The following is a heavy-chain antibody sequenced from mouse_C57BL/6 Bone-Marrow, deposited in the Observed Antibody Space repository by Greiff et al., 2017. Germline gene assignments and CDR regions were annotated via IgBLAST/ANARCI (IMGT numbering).Heavy chain of an antibody. J-gene: IGHJ3*01. CDR3: AWGYSSKSAY. D-gene: IGHD1-1*01. V-gene: IGHV1-55*01. Sequence: QVQLQQPGAELVKPGASVKLSCKASGYTFTSYWMTWVKQRPGQGLEWIGNIYPGSGGTNYNEKFKGKATLTVDTSSSTAYMQLSSLTSEDSAVYYCAWGYSSKSAYWGQGTLLTVS. CDR1: GYTFTSYW. CDR2: IYPGSGGT.